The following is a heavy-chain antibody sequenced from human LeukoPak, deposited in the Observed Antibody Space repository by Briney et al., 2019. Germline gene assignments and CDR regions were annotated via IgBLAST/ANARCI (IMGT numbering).Heavy chain of an antibody. CDR2: IYYSGST. V-gene: IGHV4-61*05. D-gene: IGHD2-15*01. CDR1: GGSISSSSYY. J-gene: IGHJ5*02. CDR3: ARGRYCSGGSCYTDRFDP. Sequence: SETLSLTCTVSGGSISSSSYYWGWIRQPPGKGLEWIGYIYYSGSTNYNPSLKSRVTISVDTSKSQFSLNLSSVTAADTAVYYCARGRYCSGGSCYTDRFDPWGQGTLVTVSS.